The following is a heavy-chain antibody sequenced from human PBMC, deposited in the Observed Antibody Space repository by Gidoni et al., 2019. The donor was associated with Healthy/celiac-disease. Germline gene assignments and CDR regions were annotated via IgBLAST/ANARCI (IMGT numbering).Heavy chain of an antibody. CDR2: IYYSGRT. CDR1: GGSISSSSYY. CDR3: ARNALLRYFDL. J-gene: IGHJ2*01. D-gene: IGHD2-21*01. Sequence: QLQLQESGPGLVKPSETLSLTCTVSGGSISSSSYYWGWIRQPPGQGLEWIGSIYYSGRTYYNPSLKSRVTISVDTSKNQFSLKLSSVTAADTAVYYCARNALLRYFDLWGRGTLVTVSS. V-gene: IGHV4-39*01.